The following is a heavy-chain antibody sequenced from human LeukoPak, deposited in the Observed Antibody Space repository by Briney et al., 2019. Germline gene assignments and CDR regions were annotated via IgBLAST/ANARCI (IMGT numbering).Heavy chain of an antibody. CDR2: IYHSGST. CDR1: GGSISSSNW. CDR3: ARGPELGYCSGGSCYNYWYFDL. J-gene: IGHJ2*01. Sequence: SETLSLTWAVSGGSISSSNWWSWVRQPRGKGLEWIGEIYHSGSTNYNPSLKSRVTISVDKSKNQFSLKLSSVTAADTAVYYCARGPELGYCSGGSCYNYWYFDLWGRGTLVTVSS. D-gene: IGHD2-15*01. V-gene: IGHV4-4*02.